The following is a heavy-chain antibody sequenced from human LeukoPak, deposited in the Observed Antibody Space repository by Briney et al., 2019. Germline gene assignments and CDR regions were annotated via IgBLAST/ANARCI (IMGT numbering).Heavy chain of an antibody. V-gene: IGHV3-23*01. J-gene: IGHJ4*02. Sequence: GGSLRLSCAASGFTFSSYGMSWVRQAPGKGLEWVSAISGSGGSTYYAASVKGRFTISRDNSKNTLYLQMNSLRAEDTAVYYCAKCLGTSGYYYVPFDYWGQGTLVTVSS. CDR2: ISGSGGST. CDR1: GFTFSSYG. CDR3: AKCLGTSGYYYVPFDY. D-gene: IGHD3-22*01.